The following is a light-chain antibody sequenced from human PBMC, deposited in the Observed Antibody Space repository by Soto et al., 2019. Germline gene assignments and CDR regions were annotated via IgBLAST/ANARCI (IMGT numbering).Light chain of an antibody. CDR2: DVS. CDR3: CSYAGSYLV. J-gene: IGLJ2*01. Sequence: QSVLTQPRSVSGSPGQSVTISCTGTSSDVGGYNYVSWFQQPPGKAPKLIIYDVSKRPSGVPDRFSGSKSGNTASLTISGLQDEDEADYYCCSYAGSYLVFGGGTKLTVL. CDR1: SSDVGGYNY. V-gene: IGLV2-11*01.